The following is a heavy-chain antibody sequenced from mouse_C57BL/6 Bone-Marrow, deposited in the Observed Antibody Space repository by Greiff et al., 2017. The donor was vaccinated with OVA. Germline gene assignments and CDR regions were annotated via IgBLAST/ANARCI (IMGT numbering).Heavy chain of an antibody. J-gene: IGHJ2*01. V-gene: IGHV1-64*01. D-gene: IGHD1-1*01. Sequence: QVQLQQPGAELVKPGASVKLSCKASGYTFTSYWMHWVKQRPGQGLEWIGMIHPNSGSTNYNEKFKSKATLTVDKSSSTAYMQLSSLTSEDAEVYYCARRTGVEGGFDYWGQGTTLTVSS. CDR1: GYTFTSYW. CDR2: IHPNSGST. CDR3: ARRTGVEGGFDY.